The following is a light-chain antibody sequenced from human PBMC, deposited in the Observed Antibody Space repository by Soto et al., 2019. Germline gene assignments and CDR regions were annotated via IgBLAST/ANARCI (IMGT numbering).Light chain of an antibody. CDR3: HQYDDGPYT. Sequence: IEMTQSTDILCVSLGQSATLSCRASQSGSTNVAWYQQIPGQTPRLLIYGASTRATGIPVRFSGSGSGTEFTLTISSLQSEDFAVYYCHQYDDGPYTFGQGTKVDIK. CDR2: GAS. CDR1: QSGSTN. J-gene: IGKJ2*01. V-gene: IGKV3-15*01.